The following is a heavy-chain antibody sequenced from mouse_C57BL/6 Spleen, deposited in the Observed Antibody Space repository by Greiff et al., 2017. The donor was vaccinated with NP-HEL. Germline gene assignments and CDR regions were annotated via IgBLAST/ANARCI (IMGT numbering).Heavy chain of an antibody. Sequence: EVQLQQSGPELVKPGASVKISCKASGYTFTDYYMNWVKQSHGKSLEWIGDINPNNGGTSYNQKFKGKATLTVDKSSSTAYMELRSLTSEDSAVYYCARFFSDGYYRYAMDYWGQGTSVTVSS. D-gene: IGHD2-3*01. V-gene: IGHV1-26*01. CDR1: GYTFTDYY. J-gene: IGHJ4*01. CDR3: ARFFSDGYYRYAMDY. CDR2: INPNNGGT.